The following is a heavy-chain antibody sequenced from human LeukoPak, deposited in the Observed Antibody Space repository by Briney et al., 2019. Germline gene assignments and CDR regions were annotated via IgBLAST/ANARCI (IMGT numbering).Heavy chain of an antibody. CDR2: IYYSGST. CDR1: GGSISSYY. J-gene: IGHJ3*02. V-gene: IGHV4-59*01. D-gene: IGHD2-2*01. CDR3: AKAPLKGYCRSTSWCGIGPGAFDM. Sequence: SETLSLTCTVSGGSISSYYWSWVRQPPGKGLEWIGYIYYSGSTNYNPSLKSRVTISVDTSKNQFSLKLSSVTAADTAVYFCAKAPLKGYCRSTSWCGIGPGAFDMWGQGTMVPVSS.